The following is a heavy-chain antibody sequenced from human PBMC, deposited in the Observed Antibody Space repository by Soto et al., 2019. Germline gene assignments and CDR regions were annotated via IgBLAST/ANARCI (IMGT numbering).Heavy chain of an antibody. D-gene: IGHD3-10*01. V-gene: IGHV4-59*01. CDR3: TRTITMVRGVIAFDI. Sequence: SETLSLTCTVSGGSISSYYWSWIRQPPGKGLEWIGYIYYGGSTNYNPSLKSRVTISVDTSKNQFSLKLSSVTAADTAVYYCTRTITMVRGVIAFDIWGQGTMVTVSS. CDR2: IYYGGST. J-gene: IGHJ3*02. CDR1: GGSISSYY.